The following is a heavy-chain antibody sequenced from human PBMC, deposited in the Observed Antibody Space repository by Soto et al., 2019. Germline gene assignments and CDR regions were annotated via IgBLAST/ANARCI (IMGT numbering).Heavy chain of an antibody. J-gene: IGHJ5*02. V-gene: IGHV4-4*02. D-gene: IGHD1-1*01. CDR2: IYHSGRT. Sequence: QVPLQESGPCLVKPSGTLSLTCDVSGGSISSSNWWSWVRQPPGKGLESIGEIYHSGRTNYNPSLQGRGTKSVDKSKNQFSLKPSSVTAADTAGYYRAAGGTNWNQPGRFDPWGQGNLVNVSS. CDR3: AAGGTNWNQPGRFDP. CDR1: GGSISSSNW.